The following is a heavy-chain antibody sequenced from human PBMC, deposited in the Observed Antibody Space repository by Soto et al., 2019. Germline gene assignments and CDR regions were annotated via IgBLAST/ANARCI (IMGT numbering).Heavy chain of an antibody. V-gene: IGHV3-23*01. D-gene: IGHD5-18*01. CDR2: IGGSGTAS. J-gene: IGHJ4*02. CDR1: GFTFSGYA. Sequence: EVQLLQSGGGLVQPGGSLRLSCVVSGFTFSGYAMSWVRQAPGMGLEWVSGIGGSGTASGYAESVKGRFTISIDNTKNTLYLQMTSLRDEDTAVYYCAKVEGRGYNYGYSDYWGQGTLVIVSS. CDR3: AKVEGRGYNYGYSDY.